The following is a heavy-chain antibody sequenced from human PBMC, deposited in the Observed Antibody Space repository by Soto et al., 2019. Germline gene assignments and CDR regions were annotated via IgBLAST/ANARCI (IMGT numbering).Heavy chain of an antibody. Sequence: EVQLLESGGGLVQPGGSPRLSCAASGFTFSSYGMSWVRQAPGKGLEWVSSITSSGGSTYYADSVKGRFTISRDNSKNTLYLQMNSLRAEDTAVYYCAKVGITGTKYFEYWGQGTLVTVSS. V-gene: IGHV3-23*01. J-gene: IGHJ4*02. D-gene: IGHD1-20*01. CDR3: AKVGITGTKYFEY. CDR2: ITSSGGST. CDR1: GFTFSSYG.